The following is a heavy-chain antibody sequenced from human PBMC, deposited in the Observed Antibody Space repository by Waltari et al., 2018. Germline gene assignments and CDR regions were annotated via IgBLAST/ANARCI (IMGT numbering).Heavy chain of an antibody. D-gene: IGHD2-2*01. Sequence: QVQLVESGGGVVQPGRSLRLSCAASGFTFSSYAMLWVRQAPGRGVEWVAVISYDGSNKYYVDSVKGRFTISRDNSKNTLYLQMNSLRAEDTAVYYCARDHPDPSSLIYYYYGMDVWGQGTTVTVSS. CDR2: ISYDGSNK. V-gene: IGHV3-30*04. J-gene: IGHJ6*02. CDR3: ARDHPDPSSLIYYYYGMDV. CDR1: GFTFSSYA.